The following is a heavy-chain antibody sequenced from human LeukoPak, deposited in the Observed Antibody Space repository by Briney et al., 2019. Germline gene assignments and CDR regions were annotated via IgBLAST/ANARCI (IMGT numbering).Heavy chain of an antibody. V-gene: IGHV3-23*01. CDR1: GFTFKKYA. Sequence: GGSLRLPCAASGFTFKKYAMNWVRQVPGKGLEWVSGISGSGDSTYYADSVKGRFIISRDNSKNTLYLQMSSLRAEDTAIYYCAKVLVGDDYGDYVFDYWGQGTLVTVSS. CDR3: AKVLVGDDYGDYVFDY. D-gene: IGHD4-17*01. CDR2: ISGSGDST. J-gene: IGHJ4*02.